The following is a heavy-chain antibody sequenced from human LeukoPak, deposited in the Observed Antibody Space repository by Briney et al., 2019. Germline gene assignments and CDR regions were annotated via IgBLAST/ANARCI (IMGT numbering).Heavy chain of an antibody. Sequence: GGSLRLSCAASGFTFSSYAMSWVRQAPGKGLEWVSAISGSGGSTYYADSVKGRFTISRDNSKNTLYLRMNSLRAEDTAVYYCAKLRSGWYVGYFDYWGQGTLVTVSS. D-gene: IGHD6-19*01. CDR3: AKLRSGWYVGYFDY. V-gene: IGHV3-23*01. J-gene: IGHJ4*02. CDR1: GFTFSSYA. CDR2: ISGSGGST.